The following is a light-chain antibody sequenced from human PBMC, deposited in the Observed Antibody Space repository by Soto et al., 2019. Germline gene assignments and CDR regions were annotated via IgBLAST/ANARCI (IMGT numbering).Light chain of an antibody. J-gene: IGLJ1*01. V-gene: IGLV2-11*01. CDR2: DVS. CDR3: CSYAGSPYV. Sequence: QSALTQPRSVSGSPGQSVTISCTGASRDVGAYNYVSWYQQHPGKAPKLMIYDVSTRPSGVPDRFSGSKSGTTASLTISGLQAEDEADYYCCSYAGSPYVFGTGTRSPS. CDR1: SRDVGAYNY.